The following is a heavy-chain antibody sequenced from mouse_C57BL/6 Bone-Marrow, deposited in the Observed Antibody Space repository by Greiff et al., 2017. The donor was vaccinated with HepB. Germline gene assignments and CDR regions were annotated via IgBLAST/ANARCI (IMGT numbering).Heavy chain of an antibody. Sequence: EVQLQESGPGLVKPSQSLSLTCSVTGYSITSGYYWNWIRQFPGNKLEWMGYISYDGSNNYNPSLKNRISITRDTSKNQFFLKLNSVTTEDTATYFCAGWLLRNFDYWGQGTTLTVSS. CDR1: GYSITSGYY. CDR3: AGWLLRNFDY. D-gene: IGHD2-3*01. J-gene: IGHJ2*01. V-gene: IGHV3-6*01. CDR2: ISYDGSN.